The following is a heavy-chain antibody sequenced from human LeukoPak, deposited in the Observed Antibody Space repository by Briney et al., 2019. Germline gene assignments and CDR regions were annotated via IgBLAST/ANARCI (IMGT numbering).Heavy chain of an antibody. Sequence: GGSLRLSCTASGFTYSHYGMHWVRQAPGKGLEWVAVIWSDGTGKYYSDAVKGRFTISRDNSRNTLYLQMDSLRGEDTAAYYCARDAERGFDYSNSLRYWGQGILVAVSS. J-gene: IGHJ4*02. CDR3: ARDAERGFDYSNSLRY. CDR1: GFTYSHYG. V-gene: IGHV3-33*08. D-gene: IGHD4-11*01. CDR2: IWSDGTGK.